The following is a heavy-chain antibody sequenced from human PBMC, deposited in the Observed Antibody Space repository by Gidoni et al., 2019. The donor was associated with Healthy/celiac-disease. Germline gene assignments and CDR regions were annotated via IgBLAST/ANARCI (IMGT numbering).Heavy chain of an antibody. D-gene: IGHD4-17*01. CDR2: IIPILGIA. CDR1: GGTFSSYT. CDR3: ASHGDYADAFDI. V-gene: IGHV1-69*02. J-gene: IGHJ3*02. Sequence: QVQLVQSGAEVKKPGSSVKVSCKASGGTFSSYTISWVRQAPGQGLEWMGRIIPILGIANYAQKFQGRVTITADKSTSTAYMELSSLRSEDTAVYYCASHGDYADAFDIWGQGTMVTVSS.